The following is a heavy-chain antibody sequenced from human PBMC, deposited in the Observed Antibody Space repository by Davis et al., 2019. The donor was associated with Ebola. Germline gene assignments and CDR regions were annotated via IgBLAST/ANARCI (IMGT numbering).Heavy chain of an antibody. CDR2: ISYDGSNK. CDR1: GFTFSSYG. V-gene: IGHV3-30*03. Sequence: GSLRLSCAASGFTFSSYGMHWVRQAPGKGLEWVAVISYDGSNKYYADSVKGRFTISRDNAKNSLYLQMNSLRAEDTAVYYCAREYSSSWYERAYFDYWGQGTLVTVSS. J-gene: IGHJ4*02. D-gene: IGHD6-13*01. CDR3: AREYSSSWYERAYFDY.